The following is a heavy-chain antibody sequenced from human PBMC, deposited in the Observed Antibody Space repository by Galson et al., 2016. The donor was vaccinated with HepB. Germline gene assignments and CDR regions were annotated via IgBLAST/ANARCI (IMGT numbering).Heavy chain of an antibody. Sequence: SVKFSCKVSGYSLSRLAMHWVRQAPGRGLEWMGGLDPESGEPVYAQKFQGRVTMTEDTTTDTAYMQLSSLRSEDTAVYYCAAVRYADYNNWFDPWGQGTLVTVSS. J-gene: IGHJ5*02. V-gene: IGHV1-24*01. D-gene: IGHD4-17*01. CDR1: GYSLSRLA. CDR2: LDPESGEP. CDR3: AAVRYADYNNWFDP.